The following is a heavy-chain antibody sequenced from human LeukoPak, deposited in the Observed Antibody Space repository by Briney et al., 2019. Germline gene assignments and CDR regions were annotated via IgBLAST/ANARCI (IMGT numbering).Heavy chain of an antibody. J-gene: IGHJ4*02. CDR1: GFTFSSYG. D-gene: IGHD3-9*01. CDR2: ISYDGSNK. CDR3: AKVWGSLQYFDWLADPFDY. V-gene: IGHV3-30*18. Sequence: GGSLRLSCAASGFTFSSYGMHWVRQAPGKGLEWVAVISYDGSNKYYADSVKGRFTISRDNSKNTLYLQMNSLRAEDTAVYYCAKVWGSLQYFDWLADPFDYWGQGTLVTVSS.